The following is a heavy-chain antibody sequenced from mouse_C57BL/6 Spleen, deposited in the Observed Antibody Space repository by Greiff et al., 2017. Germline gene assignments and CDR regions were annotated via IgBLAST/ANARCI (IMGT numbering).Heavy chain of an antibody. CDR3: ARNDGSSPYWYFDV. V-gene: IGHV1-64*01. CDR2: IHPNSGST. D-gene: IGHD1-1*01. Sequence: QVQLKQSGAELVKPGASVKLSCKASGYTFTSYWMHWVKQRPGQGLEWIGMIHPNSGSTNYNEKFKSKATLTVDKSSSTAYMQLSSLTSEDSAVYYCARNDGSSPYWYFDVWGTGTTVTVSS. J-gene: IGHJ1*03. CDR1: GYTFTSYW.